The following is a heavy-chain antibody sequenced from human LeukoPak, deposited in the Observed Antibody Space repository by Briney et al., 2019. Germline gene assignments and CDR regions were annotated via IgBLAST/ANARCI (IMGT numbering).Heavy chain of an antibody. CDR3: AREPYDSSGYGSDFDY. D-gene: IGHD3-22*01. Sequence: GGSLRLSCAASGFTFSSYAMSWVRQAPGKGLEWVSSISSSSSYIYYADSVKGRFTISRDNAKNSLYLQMNSLRAEDTAVYYCAREPYDSSGYGSDFDYWGQGTLVTVSS. CDR2: ISSSSSYI. J-gene: IGHJ4*02. V-gene: IGHV3-21*01. CDR1: GFTFSSYA.